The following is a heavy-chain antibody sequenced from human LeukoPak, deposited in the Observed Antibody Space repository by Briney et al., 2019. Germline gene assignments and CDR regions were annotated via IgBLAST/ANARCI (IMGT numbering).Heavy chain of an antibody. Sequence: SETLSLTCTVSDGSISSYYWSWIRQPPGKGLEWIGYIYYSGSTNYNPSLKSRVTISVDTSKNQFSLKLSSVTAADTAVYYCAGGSPFLFDYWGQGTLVTVSS. J-gene: IGHJ4*02. CDR2: IYYSGST. V-gene: IGHV4-59*01. CDR3: AGGSPFLFDY. D-gene: IGHD1-26*01. CDR1: DGSISSYY.